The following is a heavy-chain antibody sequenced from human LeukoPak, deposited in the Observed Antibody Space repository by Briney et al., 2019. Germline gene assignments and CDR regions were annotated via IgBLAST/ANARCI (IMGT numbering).Heavy chain of an antibody. Sequence: ASVKVSCKVSGYTLTELSMHWVRQAPGKGLEWMGGFDPEDGETIYAQKFQGRVTMTEDTSIDTAYMELSSLRSEDTAVYYCATGQWLVREYFQHWGQGTLVTVSS. J-gene: IGHJ1*01. D-gene: IGHD6-19*01. CDR3: ATGQWLVREYFQH. CDR2: FDPEDGET. V-gene: IGHV1-24*01. CDR1: GYTLTELS.